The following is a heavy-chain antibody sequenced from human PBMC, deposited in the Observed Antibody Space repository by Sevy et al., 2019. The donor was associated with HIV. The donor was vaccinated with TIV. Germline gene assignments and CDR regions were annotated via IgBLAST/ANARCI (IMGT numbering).Heavy chain of an antibody. J-gene: IGHJ4*02. CDR2: IKSKTDGGTT. CDR1: GFTFSNAW. V-gene: IGHV3-15*01. CDR3: TTDSKIRGLSALLDY. D-gene: IGHD3-10*01. Sequence: GGSLRLSCAASGFTFSNAWMSWVRQAPGKGLEWVGRIKSKTDGGTTDYAAPVRGRFTISRDDSKNILYLQMNSLKTEDTAIYYCTTDSKIRGLSALLDYWGQGTLVTVSS.